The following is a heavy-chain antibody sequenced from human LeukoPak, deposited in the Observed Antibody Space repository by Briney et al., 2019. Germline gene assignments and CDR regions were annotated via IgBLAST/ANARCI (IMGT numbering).Heavy chain of an antibody. Sequence: ASVKVSCKASGYTFTSYYMHWVRQAPGQGLEWMGIINPSGGSTSYAQKVQGRVTMTRDTSTSTVSMALSSLRSEDTAVYYCARGITLIRGLIITWFDPWGPGTLVAVSS. CDR1: GYTFTSYY. CDR3: ARGITLIRGLIITWFDP. CDR2: INPSGGST. D-gene: IGHD3-10*01. V-gene: IGHV1-46*01. J-gene: IGHJ5*02.